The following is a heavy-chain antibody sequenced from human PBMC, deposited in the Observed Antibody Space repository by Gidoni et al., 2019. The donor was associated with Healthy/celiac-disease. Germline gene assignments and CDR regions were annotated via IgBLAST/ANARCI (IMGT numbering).Heavy chain of an antibody. D-gene: IGHD3-9*01. V-gene: IGHV3-23*01. CDR2: ISGSGGST. Sequence: EVQLLESGGGLVQPGGSLRLSCAASGFTLSRSAMSWVRQAPGRGLEWVSAISGSGGSTYYADSVKGRFTISRDNSKNTLYLQMNSLRAEDTAVYYCAKGGQYYDILTGYYGTHHFDYWGQGTLVTVSS. CDR3: AKGGQYYDILTGYYGTHHFDY. CDR1: GFTLSRSA. J-gene: IGHJ4*02.